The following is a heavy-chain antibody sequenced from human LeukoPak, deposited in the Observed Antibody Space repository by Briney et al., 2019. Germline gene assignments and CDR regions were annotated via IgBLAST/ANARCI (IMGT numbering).Heavy chain of an antibody. V-gene: IGHV3-23*01. CDR3: AKDGTGYSSSWYVVSESYYYYYYMDV. Sequence: GGSLRLSCAASGFTFSSYAMSWVRQAPGKGLEWVSAISGSGGSTYYADSVKGRFTISRDNSKNTLYLQMNSLRAEDTAVYYCAKDGTGYSSSWYVVSESYYYYYYMDVWGKGTTVTVSS. CDR1: GFTFSSYA. J-gene: IGHJ6*03. CDR2: ISGSGGST. D-gene: IGHD6-13*01.